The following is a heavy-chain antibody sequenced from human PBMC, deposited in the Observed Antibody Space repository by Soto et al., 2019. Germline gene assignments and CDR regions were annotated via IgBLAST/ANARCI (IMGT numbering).Heavy chain of an antibody. CDR2: FFIGGNT. CDR3: ARRHGLDTDAYY. J-gene: IGHJ4*02. Sequence: PSETLSLTCTVSGGSISSSTYYWGWMRQPPGKGLEWIGSFFIGGNTYYNPSLKSRVTISVDTSKNQFSLKLSSVTAADTALYFCARRHGLDTDAYYWGQGSLVTVS. D-gene: IGHD3-10*01. CDR1: GGSISSSTYY. V-gene: IGHV4-39*01.